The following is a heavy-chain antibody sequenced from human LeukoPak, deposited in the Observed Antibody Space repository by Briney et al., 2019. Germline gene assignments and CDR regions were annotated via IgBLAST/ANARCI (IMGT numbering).Heavy chain of an antibody. D-gene: IGHD2-15*01. V-gene: IGHV4-34*01. CDR3: ARGSCSGGSCYSGTYYYGMDV. CDR2: INHSGST. J-gene: IGHJ6*02. Sequence: PSETLSLTCAVYGGSFSGYYWSWIRQPPGKGLEWIGEINHSGSTNYNPSLKSRVTISVDTSKNQFSLKLSSVTAADTAVYYCARGSCSGGSCYSGTYYYGMDVWGQGTTVTVSS. CDR1: GGSFSGYY.